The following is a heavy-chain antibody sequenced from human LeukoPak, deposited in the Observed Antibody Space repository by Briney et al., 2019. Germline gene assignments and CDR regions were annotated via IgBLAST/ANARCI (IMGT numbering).Heavy chain of an antibody. CDR3: ARGEWLQFRTFGPTFHWYFDL. V-gene: IGHV4-59*01. Sequence: SETLSLTCTVSGGSISSYYWSWIRQPPGKGLEWIGYIYYSGSTNYNPSLKSRVTISVDTSKNQFSLKLSSVTAADTAVYYCARGEWLQFRTFGPTFHWYFDLWGRGTLVTVTS. D-gene: IGHD5-24*01. CDR2: IYYSGST. J-gene: IGHJ2*01. CDR1: GGSISSYY.